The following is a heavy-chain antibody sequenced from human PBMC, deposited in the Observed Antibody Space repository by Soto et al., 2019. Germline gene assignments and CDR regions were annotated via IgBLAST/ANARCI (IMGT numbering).Heavy chain of an antibody. Sequence: SVKVSCKASGGTFSSYAISWVRQAPGQGLEWMGGIIPIFGTANYAQKFQGRVTITADESTSTAYMELSSLRSEDTAVYYCARDIGTIFGVVPGGWFDPWGQGTLVTVSS. J-gene: IGHJ5*02. CDR3: ARDIGTIFGVVPGGWFDP. CDR2: IIPIFGTA. D-gene: IGHD3-3*01. CDR1: GGTFSSYA. V-gene: IGHV1-69*13.